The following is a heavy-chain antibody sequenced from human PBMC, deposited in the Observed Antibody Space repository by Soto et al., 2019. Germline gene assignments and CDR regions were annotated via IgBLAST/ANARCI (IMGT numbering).Heavy chain of an antibody. V-gene: IGHV1-18*01. CDR3: ARTRDYYGSGSYGGNWFDP. CDR2: ISAYNGNT. CDR1: GYTFTSYG. Sequence: ASVKVSCKASGYTFTSYGISWVRQAPGQGLEWMGWISAYNGNTNYAQKLQGRVTMTTDTSTSTAYMELRSLRSDDTAVYYCARTRDYYGSGSYGGNWFDPWGQGTLVTVSS. J-gene: IGHJ5*02. D-gene: IGHD3-10*01.